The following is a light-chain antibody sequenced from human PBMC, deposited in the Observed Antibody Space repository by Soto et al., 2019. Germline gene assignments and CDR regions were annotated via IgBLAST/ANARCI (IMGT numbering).Light chain of an antibody. CDR1: QTVLYSSNNKNY. CDR2: WAS. J-gene: IGKJ4*01. Sequence: DIVMTQSPDSLAESLGERVTINCKSSQTVLYSSNNKNYLAWYQQKPGQPPKLRIYWASTRQSGVPDRFSDSRSGKDCAHTISSLHAENVSVYFSQQYYSTPHTFGGGTKVELK. CDR3: QQYYSTPHT. V-gene: IGKV4-1*01.